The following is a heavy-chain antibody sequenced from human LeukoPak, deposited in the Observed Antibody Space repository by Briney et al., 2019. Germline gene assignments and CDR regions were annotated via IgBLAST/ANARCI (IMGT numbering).Heavy chain of an antibody. CDR3: ARGPYSSSWYWVY. J-gene: IGHJ4*02. Sequence: KPGGSLRLSCAASGFTFSSYSMNWVRQAPGKGLEWVSSISSSSYIYYADSVKGRFTISRDNAKNSLYLQMNSLRAEDTAVYYCARGPYSSSWYWVYWGQGTLVTVSS. CDR2: ISSSSYI. V-gene: IGHV3-21*01. D-gene: IGHD6-13*01. CDR1: GFTFSSYS.